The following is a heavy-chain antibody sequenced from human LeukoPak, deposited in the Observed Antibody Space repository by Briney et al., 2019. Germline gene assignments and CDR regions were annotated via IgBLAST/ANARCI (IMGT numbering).Heavy chain of an antibody. CDR2: IYYSGST. CDR3: ARVKSSGFYFDY. D-gene: IGHD6-19*01. V-gene: IGHV4-59*01. CDR1: GGSISSYY. Sequence: PSETLSLTSTVSGGSISSYYWSWIRQPPGKGLEWIGYIYYSGSTNYNPSLKSRVTISVDTSKNQFSLKLSSVTAADTAVYYCARVKSSGFYFDYWGQGTLVTVSS. J-gene: IGHJ4*02.